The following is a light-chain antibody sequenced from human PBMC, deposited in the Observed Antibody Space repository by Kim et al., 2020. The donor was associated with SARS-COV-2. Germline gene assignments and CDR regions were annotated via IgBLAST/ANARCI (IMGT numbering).Light chain of an antibody. CDR3: SSYTNTNSRI. J-gene: IGLJ1*01. CDR2: DVT. V-gene: IGLV2-14*03. Sequence: QSVLTQPASVSGSPGRSITISCTGTNSDIGGYMYVSWYQQHPGKAPKLVIYDVTNRTSGVSYRFSGSKSGNTASLTISGLQPEDEADYYCSSYTNTNSRIFGSGTKVTVL. CDR1: NSDIGGYMY.